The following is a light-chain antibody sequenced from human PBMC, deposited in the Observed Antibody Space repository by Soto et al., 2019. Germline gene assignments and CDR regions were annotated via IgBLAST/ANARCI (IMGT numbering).Light chain of an antibody. J-gene: IGKJ1*01. CDR2: AAS. CDR1: QSVSSN. Sequence: EIVMSQSPATLSVSPGERATLSCRASQSVSSNLAWYQQKPGQAPRLLIYAASTRATNIPARFSGSGSGTEFTLTISSLQSEDFTVYSCLQYHNLWAFGQGTKVEI. V-gene: IGKV3-15*01. CDR3: LQYHNLWA.